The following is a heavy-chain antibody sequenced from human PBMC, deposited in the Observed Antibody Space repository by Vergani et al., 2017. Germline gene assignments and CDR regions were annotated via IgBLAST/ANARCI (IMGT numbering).Heavy chain of an antibody. J-gene: IGHJ6*03. Sequence: QVQLQESGPGLVKPSQTLSLTCTVSGGSISSGDYYWSWIRQPPGKGLEWIGYIYYSGSTYYNPSLKSRVTISVDTSKNQFFLKLSSVTAADTAVYYCARVVECRTIFGVVIITSPIDYYMDVWCKGTTVSGSS. CDR3: ARVVECRTIFGVVIITSPIDYYMDV. V-gene: IGHV4-30-4*01. D-gene: IGHD3-3*01. CDR1: GGSISSGDYY. CDR2: IYYSGST.